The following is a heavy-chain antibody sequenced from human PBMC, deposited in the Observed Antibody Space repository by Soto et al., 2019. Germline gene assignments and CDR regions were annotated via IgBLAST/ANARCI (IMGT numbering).Heavy chain of an antibody. D-gene: IGHD4-17*01. CDR1: GFTFSDYY. J-gene: IGHJ5*02. V-gene: IGHV3-11*01. CDR3: ARDSSGDSGEEWLDP. Sequence: PWVSLRLSCAASGFTFSDYYITCIRHAPGNGLEWLSYISSSGTPIYYADSVNVRFTISSDYAKNSLYLQMNSLRAENTAVYYFARDSSGDSGEEWLDPWGQGNMVTVSS. CDR2: ISSSGTPI.